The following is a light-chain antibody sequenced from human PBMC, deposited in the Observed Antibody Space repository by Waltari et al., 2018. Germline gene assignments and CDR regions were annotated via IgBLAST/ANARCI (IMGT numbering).Light chain of an antibody. Sequence: SSELTQDPAVSVALGQTVKITCQGDSLKTYYPSWYQQKPGQAPVLVIYGKNIRPSGIPDRLPDSRSGNTASLTVTGAQAEDEADYYCNSRDTSGFPVVFGGGTKVTVL. CDR3: NSRDTSGFPVV. CDR1: SLKTYY. CDR2: GKN. V-gene: IGLV3-19*01. J-gene: IGLJ2*01.